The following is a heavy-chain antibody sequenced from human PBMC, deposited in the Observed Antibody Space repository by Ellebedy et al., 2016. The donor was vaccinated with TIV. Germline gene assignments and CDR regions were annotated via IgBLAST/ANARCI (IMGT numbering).Heavy chain of an antibody. V-gene: IGHV3-7*01. CDR2: IKQDGSAK. D-gene: IGHD1-26*01. CDR3: VRGQTSGVGAPY. J-gene: IGHJ4*02. CDR1: GFTFSNYW. Sequence: GESLKISCAASGFTFSNYWMSWVRQAPGKGLEWVANIKQDGSAKYYVDSVKGRFTISRDNAKNSLYLQMNSLRDEDTAVYYCVRGQTSGVGAPYWGQGTRVTVSS.